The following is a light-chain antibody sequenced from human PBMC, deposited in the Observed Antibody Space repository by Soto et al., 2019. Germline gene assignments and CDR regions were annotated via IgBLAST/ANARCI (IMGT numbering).Light chain of an antibody. V-gene: IGLV1-44*01. Sequence: QSVLTQPPSASGTPGQRVSISCSGRSSNIGSHAVDWYQQLPGTAPKLLIYSNDQRPSGVPDRFSGSKSGTAASLAISGLQSEDEGDYFCATWDDNPSGVVFGGGTKLTVL. CDR1: SSNIGSHA. CDR2: SND. CDR3: ATWDDNPSGVV. J-gene: IGLJ3*02.